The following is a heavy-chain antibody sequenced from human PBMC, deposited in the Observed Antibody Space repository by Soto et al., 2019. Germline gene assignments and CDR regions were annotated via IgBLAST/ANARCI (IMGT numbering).Heavy chain of an antibody. CDR1: GFSFNIYA. D-gene: IGHD3-16*02. V-gene: IGHV3-23*01. CDR3: AKASTYEYVWGSFRYYFDH. J-gene: IGHJ4*02. Sequence: GGSLRLSCAASGFSFNIYAMSWVRQAPGKGLEWVSGISGSGDRTHYVDSVRGRFTISRDNVKNTLYLQMNSLRAEDTAVYYCAKASTYEYVWGSFRYYFDHWGQGVLVTVSS. CDR2: ISGSGDRT.